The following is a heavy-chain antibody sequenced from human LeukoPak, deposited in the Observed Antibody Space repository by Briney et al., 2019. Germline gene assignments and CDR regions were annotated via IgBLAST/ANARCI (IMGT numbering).Heavy chain of an antibody. CDR3: ARLGIAVAGTLDY. CDR2: IYHSGST. CDR1: GYSISSGYY. Sequence: YPSETLSLTCAVSGYSISSGYYCGWIRQPPGKGLEWIGNIYHSGSTYYNPSLKSRVTISIDTSKNQFSLKLSSVTAADTAVYYCARLGIAVAGTLDYWGQGTLVTVSS. V-gene: IGHV4-38-2*01. D-gene: IGHD6-19*01. J-gene: IGHJ4*02.